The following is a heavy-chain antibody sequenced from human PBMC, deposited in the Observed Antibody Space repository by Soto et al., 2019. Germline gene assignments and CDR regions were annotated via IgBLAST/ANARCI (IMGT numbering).Heavy chain of an antibody. CDR2: IIPILGIA. CDR1: GGTFSSYT. CDR3: ARQPHFDP. V-gene: IGHV1-69*02. J-gene: IGHJ5*02. Sequence: QVQLVQSGAEVKKPGSSVKVSCKASGGTFSSYTISWVRQAPGQGLEWMGRIIPILGIANYAQKFQGRVTITADKSTSTSYMELSSLRSQDTGVYYCARQPHFDPWGQGTLVTLSS.